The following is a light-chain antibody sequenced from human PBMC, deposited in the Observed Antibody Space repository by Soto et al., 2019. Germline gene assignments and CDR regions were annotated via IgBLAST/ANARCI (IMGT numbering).Light chain of an antibody. CDR2: DAS. CDR3: QQRTDWPLT. Sequence: ETVLTQSPATLSLSPGQGAAFSCRASQSVGSYLAWYQQKPGQAPRLLIYDASNRATGIPARFSGSGSGTDFTLTITSLEPEDFAVYFCQQRTDWPLTFGGGTKLAI. CDR1: QSVGSY. V-gene: IGKV3-11*01. J-gene: IGKJ4*01.